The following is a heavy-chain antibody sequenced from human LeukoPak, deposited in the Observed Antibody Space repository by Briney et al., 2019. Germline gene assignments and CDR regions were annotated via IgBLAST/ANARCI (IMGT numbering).Heavy chain of an antibody. V-gene: IGHV4-30-4*01. J-gene: IGHJ4*02. Sequence: SETLSLTCTVSGGSISSGDYYWSWIRQPPGKGLEWIGYIYYSGSTYYNPSLKSRVTISVDTSKNQFSLMLSSVTAADTAVYYCASLHQVRGLTVFDYWGQGTLVTVSS. CDR1: GGSISSGDYY. D-gene: IGHD3-10*01. CDR3: ASLHQVRGLTVFDY. CDR2: IYYSGST.